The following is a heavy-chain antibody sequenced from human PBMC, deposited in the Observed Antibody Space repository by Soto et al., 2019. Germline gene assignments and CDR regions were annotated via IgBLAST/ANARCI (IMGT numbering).Heavy chain of an antibody. CDR1: GFTFSSYE. J-gene: IGHJ4*01. V-gene: IGHV3-48*03. CDR3: ARGLRGELSPGGIDRFDH. Sequence: ETQLVDSGGGSVQPGGSLRLSCAASGFTFSSYEMNWVRQAPGKGLEWVSYISSSGGTIFYADSVKGRFTISRDNARNALSLQMNSLRAEDTAVYYCARGLRGELSPGGIDRFDHWGHGTLVTVSS. D-gene: IGHD3-10*01. CDR2: ISSSGGTI.